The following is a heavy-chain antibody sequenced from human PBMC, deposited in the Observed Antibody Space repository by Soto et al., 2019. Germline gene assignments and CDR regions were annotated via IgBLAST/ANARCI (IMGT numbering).Heavy chain of an antibody. CDR2: INVGNGNT. J-gene: IGHJ5*02. Sequence: QVQLVQSGAEVKEPGASVKVSCRTSGYTFTSYAIHWVRQAPGQRHEWMGWINVGNGNTKYAQRFQYRVTITRDTSASTAYMELSSRRSEVTAVYFCAREVVVVMSYCCDPWGQGNLVTVSS. D-gene: IGHD3-22*01. CDR3: AREVVVVMSYCCDP. V-gene: IGHV1-3*01. CDR1: GYTFTSYA.